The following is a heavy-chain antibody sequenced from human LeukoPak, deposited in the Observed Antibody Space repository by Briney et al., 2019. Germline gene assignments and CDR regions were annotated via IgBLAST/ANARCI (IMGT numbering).Heavy chain of an antibody. Sequence: ASVKVSCKSTGYTFIDYYIHWVRQAPGQGLEWMGWINPNSGATKYAQKFQGRVSMTRDTSINTAYMDLTNLRSDDTAIFYCARVKKLMPEFEFWGQGTLVTVSS. V-gene: IGHV1-2*02. J-gene: IGHJ4*02. CDR1: GYTFIDYY. CDR3: ARVKKLMPEFEF. CDR2: INPNSGAT. D-gene: IGHD2-2*01.